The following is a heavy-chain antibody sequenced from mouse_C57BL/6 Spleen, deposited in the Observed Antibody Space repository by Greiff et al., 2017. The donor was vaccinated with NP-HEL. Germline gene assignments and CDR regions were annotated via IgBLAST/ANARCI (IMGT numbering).Heavy chain of an antibody. CDR2: IDPSDSET. CDR1: GYTFTSYW. Sequence: VQLQQPGAELVRPGSSVKLSCKASGYTFTSYWMHWVKQRPIQGLEWIGNIDPSDSETHYNQKFKDKATLTVDKSSSTAYMQLSSLTSEDSAVYYCARTYYYGSSYVAYWGQGTLVTVSA. J-gene: IGHJ3*01. D-gene: IGHD1-1*01. V-gene: IGHV1-52*01. CDR3: ARTYYYGSSYVAY.